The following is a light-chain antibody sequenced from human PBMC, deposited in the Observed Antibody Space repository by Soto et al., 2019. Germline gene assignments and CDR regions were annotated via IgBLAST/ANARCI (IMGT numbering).Light chain of an antibody. CDR3: QQYDDWLRLT. Sequence: VMTQSPATLSASPGERVILSCRASQNIGNNLAWYQQKPGHAPRLLMYGASSRSSDNPARFSGSGSATDFILTISSLHYEDFAVYFCQQYDDWLRLTFGGGTKVQIK. CDR2: GAS. V-gene: IGKV3-15*01. CDR1: QNIGNN. J-gene: IGKJ4*01.